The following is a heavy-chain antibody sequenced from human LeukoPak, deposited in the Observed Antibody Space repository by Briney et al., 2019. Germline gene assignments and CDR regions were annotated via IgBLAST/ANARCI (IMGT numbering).Heavy chain of an antibody. CDR2: INPNSGGT. CDR3: ARDRAAGFDY. J-gene: IGHJ4*02. Sequence: GASVKVSCKASGYTFTGSYMHWVRQAPGQGLEWMGWINPNSGGTNYAQKFQGRVTMTRDTSISTAYTELSRLRSDDAAVYYCARDRAAGFDYWGQGTLVTVSS. CDR1: GYTFTGSY. V-gene: IGHV1-2*02. D-gene: IGHD6-13*01.